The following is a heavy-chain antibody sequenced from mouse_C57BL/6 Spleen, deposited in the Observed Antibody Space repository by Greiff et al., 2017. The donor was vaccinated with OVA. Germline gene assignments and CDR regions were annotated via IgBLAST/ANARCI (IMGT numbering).Heavy chain of an antibody. D-gene: IGHD2-4*01. CDR1: GFSLTSYG. CDR3: ARNDYDGKYYAMDY. J-gene: IGHJ4*01. CDR2: IWSGGST. V-gene: IGHV2-2*01. Sequence: VKLQESGPGLVQPSQSLSITCTVSGFSLTSYGVHWVRQSPGKGLEWLGVIWSGGSTDYNAAFISRLSISKDNSKSQVFFKMNSLQADDTAIYYCARNDYDGKYYAMDYWGQGTSVTVSS.